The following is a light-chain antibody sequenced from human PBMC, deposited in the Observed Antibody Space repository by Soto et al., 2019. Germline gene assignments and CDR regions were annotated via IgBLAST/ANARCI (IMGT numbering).Light chain of an antibody. CDR2: QDS. V-gene: IGLV3-1*01. CDR3: QAWDSSSLYV. CDR1: KLGDKY. J-gene: IGLJ1*01. Sequence: SYELTQPPSVSVSPGQTASITCSGDKLGDKYACWYQQKPGQSPVLVIYQDSKRPSGIPERFSGSNSGNTATLTISGTQAMDEADYYCQAWDSSSLYVFGTETKLTVL.